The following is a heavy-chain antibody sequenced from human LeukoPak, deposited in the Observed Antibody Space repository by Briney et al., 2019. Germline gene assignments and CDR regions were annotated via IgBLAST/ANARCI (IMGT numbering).Heavy chain of an antibody. V-gene: IGHV1-69*04. D-gene: IGHD6-13*01. Sequence: GSPVKVSCKTSGGTFSSYAISWVRQAPGQGLEWMGRIIPILGIANYAQKFQGRVTITADKSTSTAYMELSSLRSEDTAVYYCARDLGSAAAANYYYYGMDVWGQGTTVTVSS. CDR1: GGTFSSYA. J-gene: IGHJ6*02. CDR3: ARDLGSAAAANYYYYGMDV. CDR2: IIPILGIA.